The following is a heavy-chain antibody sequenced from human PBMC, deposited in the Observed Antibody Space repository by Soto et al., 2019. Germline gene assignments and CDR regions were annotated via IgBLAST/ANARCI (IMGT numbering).Heavy chain of an antibody. Sequence: EVQILQSGGGLEQPGGSLRLSCAASGFTFSNDDMSWIRQAPGKGLEWVSTIRETGNTYYADSVRGRFATSRDNSENTLYLQMSRLRAEDTAVYYCAKQQMGVIRALDYWGQGTLVTVSS. CDR1: GFTFSNDD. CDR3: AKQQMGVIRALDY. J-gene: IGHJ4*02. CDR2: IRETGNT. V-gene: IGHV3-23*01. D-gene: IGHD1-26*01.